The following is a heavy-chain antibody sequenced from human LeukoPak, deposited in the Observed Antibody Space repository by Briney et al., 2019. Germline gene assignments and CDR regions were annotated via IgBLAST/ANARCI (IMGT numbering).Heavy chain of an antibody. J-gene: IGHJ4*02. Sequence: GGSLRLSCAASGFTFSSYAMHWVRQAPGKGLEWVAVISYDGSNKYYADSVKGRLTISRDNSKNTLYLQMNSLRAEDTAVYYCARVDNSGYLDFWGQGTLVTVSS. CDR1: GFTFSSYA. CDR3: ARVDNSGYLDF. D-gene: IGHD3-22*01. CDR2: ISYDGSNK. V-gene: IGHV3-30-3*01.